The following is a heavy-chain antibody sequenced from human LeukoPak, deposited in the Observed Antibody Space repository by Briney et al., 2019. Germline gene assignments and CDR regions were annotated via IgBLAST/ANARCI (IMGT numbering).Heavy chain of an antibody. CDR3: ARQMTAAGYYYYYYGMDV. J-gene: IGHJ6*02. CDR2: IYYSGST. V-gene: IGHV4-39*01. Sequence: SETLSLTCTVSGGSMSSSSYYWGWIRQPPGKGLEWIGSIYYSGSTNYNPSLKSRGTISVDTSKNQFSLNLPSVPAADTAVYYCARQMTAAGYYYYYYGMDVWGQGTTVTVSS. D-gene: IGHD6-13*01. CDR1: GGSMSSSSYY.